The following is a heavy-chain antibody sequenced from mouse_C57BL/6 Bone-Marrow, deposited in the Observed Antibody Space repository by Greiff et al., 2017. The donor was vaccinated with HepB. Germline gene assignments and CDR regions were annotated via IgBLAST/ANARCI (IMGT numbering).Heavy chain of an antibody. J-gene: IGHJ1*03. D-gene: IGHD1-1*01. Sequence: VQLQQSGPELVKPGASVKISCKASGYAFSSSWMNWVKQRPGKGLEWIGRIYPGDGDTNYNGKFKGKATLTADKSSSTAYMQLSSLTSEDSAVYFCAKSTVVATEHWYFDVWGTGTTVTVSS. CDR3: AKSTVVATEHWYFDV. V-gene: IGHV1-82*01. CDR1: GYAFSSSW. CDR2: IYPGDGDT.